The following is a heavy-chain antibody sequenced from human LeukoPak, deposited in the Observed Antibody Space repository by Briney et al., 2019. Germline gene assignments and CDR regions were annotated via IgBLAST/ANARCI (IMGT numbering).Heavy chain of an antibody. J-gene: IGHJ4*02. Sequence: GGSLRLSCAASGFTFSSYAMSWVRQAPGKGLEWVSAISGSGGSTYYADSVKGRFTISRDNSKNTLYLQMNSLRAEDTAVYYCAKDPIGSRARGSFDYWGQGTLVTVSS. CDR1: GFTFSSYA. CDR3: AKDPIGSRARGSFDY. CDR2: ISGSGGST. V-gene: IGHV3-23*01. D-gene: IGHD6-13*01.